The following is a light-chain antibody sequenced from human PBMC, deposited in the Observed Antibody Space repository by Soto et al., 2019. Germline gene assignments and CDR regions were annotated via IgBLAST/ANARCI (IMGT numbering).Light chain of an antibody. V-gene: IGLV2-8*01. CDR3: SSWTGNNFEV. J-gene: IGLJ2*01. CDR1: SSNVGAYNY. Sequence: QSALTQPPSASGSPGQSVTISCTGTSSNVGAYNYVSWYQQHPGKAPKLMIYEVTKRPSGVPDRVSGSKSGSTASLTVSGLQAEDEADYYCSSWTGNNFEVFGGGTKLTVL. CDR2: EVT.